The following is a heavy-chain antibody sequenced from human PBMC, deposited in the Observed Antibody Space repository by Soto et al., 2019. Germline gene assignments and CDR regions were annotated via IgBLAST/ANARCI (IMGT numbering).Heavy chain of an antibody. D-gene: IGHD3-9*01. CDR1: GFTFSSYS. CDR3: ASSYNFDWLLRPFDY. CDR2: ISSSSSTI. J-gene: IGHJ4*02. V-gene: IGHV3-48*01. Sequence: GGSLRLSCAASGFTFSSYSMNWVRQAPGKGLEWVSYISSSSSTIYYADSVKGRFTISRDNAKNSLYLQMNSLRAEDTAVYYCASSYNFDWLLRPFDYWGQGTLVTVSS.